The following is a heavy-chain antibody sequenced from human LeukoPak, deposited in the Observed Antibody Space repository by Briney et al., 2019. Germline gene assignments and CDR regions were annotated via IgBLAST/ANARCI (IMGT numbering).Heavy chain of an antibody. Sequence: SVKVSCKASGGTFSSYAISWVRQAPGQGLEWMGGIIPIFGTANYAHKFQGRVTITTDESTSTAYMELSSLRSEDTAVYYCARGPADSYYFDYWGQGTLVTVSS. V-gene: IGHV1-69*05. D-gene: IGHD4-11*01. CDR3: ARGPADSYYFDY. CDR2: IIPIFGTA. CDR1: GGTFSSYA. J-gene: IGHJ4*02.